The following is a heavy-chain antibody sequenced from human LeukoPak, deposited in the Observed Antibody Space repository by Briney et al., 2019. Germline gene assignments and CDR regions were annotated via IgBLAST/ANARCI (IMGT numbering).Heavy chain of an antibody. CDR1: GGSISSYY. J-gene: IGHJ4*02. D-gene: IGHD2-2*01. CDR3: ARDKAYCSSTSCYEYYFDY. V-gene: IGHV4-4*07. CDR2: IYTSGST. Sequence: PSETLSLTCTVSGGSISSYYWSWIRQPAGKGLEWIGRIYTSGSTNYNPSLKSRVTISVGKSKNQISLKLSSVTAADTAVYYCARDKAYCSSTSCYEYYFDYWGQGTLVTVSS.